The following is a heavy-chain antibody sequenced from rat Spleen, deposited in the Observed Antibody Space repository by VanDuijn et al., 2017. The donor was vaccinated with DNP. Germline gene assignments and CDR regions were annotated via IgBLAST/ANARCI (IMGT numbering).Heavy chain of an antibody. CDR1: GYSITSNFR. CDR2: INSAGST. D-gene: IGHD5-1*01. V-gene: IGHV3-3*01. J-gene: IGHJ2*01. CDR3: AVQLGVFDY. Sequence: EVQLQESGPGLVKPSQSLSLTCSVTGYSITSNFRWTWIRKFAGNKLEWMGYINSAGSTDFNPSLKSRISITRDTSKNQFFLQVNSITAEDSATYYCAVQLGVFDYWGHGVMVTVSS.